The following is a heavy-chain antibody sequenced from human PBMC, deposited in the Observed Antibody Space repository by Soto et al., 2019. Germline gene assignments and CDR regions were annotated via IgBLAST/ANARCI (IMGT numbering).Heavy chain of an antibody. D-gene: IGHD2-21*02. CDR3: TRHALQYCGGDCYLLPYFDL. J-gene: IGHJ2*01. CDR1: GFTFSGSA. Sequence: EVRLVESGGGLVQPGGSLKLSFAASGFTFSGSAMHWVRQASGKGREWVGRIRSKANNYATAYAASVKGRFTISRDDSKNTAYLQMNSLKTEDTAVYYCTRHALQYCGGDCYLLPYFDLWGRGTLVTVSS. CDR2: IRSKANNYAT. V-gene: IGHV3-73*02.